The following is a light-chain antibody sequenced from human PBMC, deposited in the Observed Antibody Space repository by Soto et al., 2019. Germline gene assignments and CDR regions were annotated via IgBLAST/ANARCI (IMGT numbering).Light chain of an antibody. CDR3: QQYGSGWT. Sequence: EIVLTQSPGTLSLSPGERATRSCRASQSVSSSYLAWYQQKPGQAPRLLIDGACIRGTGIPDRFSGSGSGTDFTLTISRLEPEDFAVYYCQQYGSGWTFGQGTKVDIK. J-gene: IGKJ1*01. CDR1: QSVSSSY. CDR2: GAC. V-gene: IGKV3-20*01.